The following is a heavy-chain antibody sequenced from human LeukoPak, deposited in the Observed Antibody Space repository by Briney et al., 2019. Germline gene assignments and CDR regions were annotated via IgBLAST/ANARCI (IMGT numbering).Heavy chain of an antibody. Sequence: PGGSLRLSCAASGFTFSSYNMNWVRQAPGKGLEWVSSISSSSSYIYYADSVKGRFTISRDNAKNSLYLQMNSLRAEDTAVYYCWGYGSGSYYQGAFDYWGQGTLVTVSS. V-gene: IGHV3-21*01. CDR3: WGYGSGSYYQGAFDY. D-gene: IGHD3-10*01. J-gene: IGHJ4*02. CDR1: GFTFSSYN. CDR2: ISSSSSYI.